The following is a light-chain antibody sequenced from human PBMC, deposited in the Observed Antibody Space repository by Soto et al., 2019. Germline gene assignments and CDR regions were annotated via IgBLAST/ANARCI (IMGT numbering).Light chain of an antibody. V-gene: IGKV3D-20*02. J-gene: IGKJ1*01. CDR2: GTS. CDR3: QHGSSLPWT. Sequence: EIVLTQSPGTLSLSPGERATLSCRASQSASSKYLAWYQQKPGQAPSVLIYGTSIRASGVPERFSGGGSGTDFTLTITRLEPEDFATYYCQHGSSLPWTFGQGTKVEIK. CDR1: QSASSKY.